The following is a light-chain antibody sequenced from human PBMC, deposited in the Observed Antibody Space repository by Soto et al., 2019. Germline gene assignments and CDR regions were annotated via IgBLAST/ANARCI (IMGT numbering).Light chain of an antibody. Sequence: QSVVTQPPSASGTPGQRVTISCSGSSSNVGSNTVDWYQHLPGTAPKLLIYHNNQRPSGVPDRLSGSKSGTSPSLAISGLQSEDEADYYCAVWDDTLKAVVFGGGTKLTVL. CDR1: SSNVGSNT. CDR3: AVWDDTLKAVV. CDR2: HNN. J-gene: IGLJ2*01. V-gene: IGLV1-44*01.